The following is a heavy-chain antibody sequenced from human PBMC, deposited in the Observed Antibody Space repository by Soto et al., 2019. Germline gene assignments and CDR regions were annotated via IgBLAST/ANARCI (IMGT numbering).Heavy chain of an antibody. CDR1: GYRFADYW. CDR2: IFPGDSDT. CDR3: ARNLAYCGGDCHVLDF. V-gene: IGHV5-51*01. D-gene: IGHD2-21*02. J-gene: IGHJ4*01. Sequence: GESLKISCKGSGYRFADYWIAWVRQMPGKGLEWMGVIFPGDSDTRYNPSFEGQVTFSADKSISAAYLQWTSLRASDSAIYYCARNLAYCGGDCHVLDFWGQGSLVTVSS.